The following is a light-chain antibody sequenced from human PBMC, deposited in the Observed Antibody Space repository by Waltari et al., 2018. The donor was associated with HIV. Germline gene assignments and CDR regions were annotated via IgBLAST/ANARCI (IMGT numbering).Light chain of an antibody. CDR2: GKH. Sequence: QSVLTQPPSASGTPEQRVTISCSGSTSNIGRNTVTWFQQFPGTPPKVLIFGKHPRPSGGPARFSGSKSGTSASLAISGLQPEDEADYYCASWDDSLNGPVFGGGTKLTVV. J-gene: IGLJ2*01. CDR1: TSNIGRNT. CDR3: ASWDDSLNGPV. V-gene: IGLV1-44*01.